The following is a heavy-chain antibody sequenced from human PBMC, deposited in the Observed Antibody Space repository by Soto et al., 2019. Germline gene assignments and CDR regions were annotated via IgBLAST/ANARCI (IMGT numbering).Heavy chain of an antibody. V-gene: IGHV3-74*01. CDR3: ARGSSTWYDY. Sequence: GGSLRLSCAASGFRFEDYAMHWVRQAPGKGLVWVSRINSDGSSASHADSVKGRFTTSRDNAKNTLYLQMDSLRAEDTAVYYCARGSSTWYDYWGQGALATVSS. J-gene: IGHJ4*02. D-gene: IGHD6-13*01. CDR1: GFRFEDYA. CDR2: INSDGSSA.